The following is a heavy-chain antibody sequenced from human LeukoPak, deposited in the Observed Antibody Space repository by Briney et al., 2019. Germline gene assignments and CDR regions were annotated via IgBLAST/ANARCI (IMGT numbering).Heavy chain of an antibody. CDR1: GFSFSNYA. CDR3: AKDLSESYISYYMDV. D-gene: IGHD3-10*01. V-gene: IGHV3-23*01. Sequence: AGGTLRLSCAASGFSFSNYAMSWVRQAPGKGLEWVAAIIRSGGGNYYADSVKGRFTISRDNSKNTLYLQMNSLRAEDTAVYHCAKDLSESYISYYMDVWGKGTTVTLSS. CDR2: IIRSGGGN. J-gene: IGHJ6*03.